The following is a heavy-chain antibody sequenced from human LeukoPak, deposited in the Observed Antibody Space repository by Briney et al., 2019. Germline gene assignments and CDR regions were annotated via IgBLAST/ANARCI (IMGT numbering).Heavy chain of an antibody. Sequence: SETLSLTCAVSGGSISSYYWSWIRQPPGKGLEWIGYIYYSGSTNYNPSLKSRVTISVDTSKNQFSLKLSSVTAADTAVYYCARGRGAYYFDYWGQGTLVTVSS. D-gene: IGHD6-25*01. V-gene: IGHV4-59*01. J-gene: IGHJ4*02. CDR1: GGSISSYY. CDR2: IYYSGST. CDR3: ARGRGAYYFDY.